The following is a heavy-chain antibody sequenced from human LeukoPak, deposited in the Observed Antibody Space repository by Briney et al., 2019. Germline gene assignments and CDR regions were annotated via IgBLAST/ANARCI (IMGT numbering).Heavy chain of an antibody. CDR2: ISSSSSTI. CDR1: GFTFSSYS. V-gene: IGHV3-48*01. D-gene: IGHD3-22*01. CDR3: ARDEGDSTGLYYFDY. J-gene: IGHJ4*02. Sequence: GGSLRLSCAASGFTFSSYSMNWVRQAPGKGLEWVSYISSSSSTIYYADSVKGRFTISRDNAKNSLYLQMNSLRAEDTAVYYCARDEGDSTGLYYFDYWGQGTLVTVSS.